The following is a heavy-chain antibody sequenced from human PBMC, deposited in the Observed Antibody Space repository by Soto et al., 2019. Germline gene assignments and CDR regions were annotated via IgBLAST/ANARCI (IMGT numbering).Heavy chain of an antibody. CDR3: AKDRRAGGNSAFYFDF. Sequence: VGSLRLSCAASGFKFSNYAMSWVRQAPGKGLEWVSLISAAGGGTYYADSVKGRFTISRDNSHNTLYLQVHSLTAEDTAVYYCAKDRRAGGNSAFYFDFWGQGAQVTVSS. CDR1: GFKFSNYA. D-gene: IGHD3-16*01. V-gene: IGHV3-23*01. J-gene: IGHJ4*02. CDR2: ISAAGGGT.